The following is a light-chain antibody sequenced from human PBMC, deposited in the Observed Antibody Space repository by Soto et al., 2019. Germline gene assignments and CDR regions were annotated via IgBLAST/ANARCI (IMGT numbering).Light chain of an antibody. Sequence: DIQMTLSPSSLSASVGDRVTITCQASQNINNYLNWYQQKPGRAPKLLIYDASNLETGVPSRFSGSGSGTEFTLSMSSLQPDDFATYYCQQYNTYPVTFGQGTKVDIK. CDR2: DAS. CDR3: QQYNTYPVT. J-gene: IGKJ1*01. CDR1: QNINNY. V-gene: IGKV1-33*01.